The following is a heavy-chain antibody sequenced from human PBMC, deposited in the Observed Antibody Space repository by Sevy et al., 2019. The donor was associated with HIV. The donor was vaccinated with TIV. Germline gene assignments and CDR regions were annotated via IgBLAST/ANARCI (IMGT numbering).Heavy chain of an antibody. CDR1: GGSISSYY. J-gene: IGHJ5*02. Sequence: SETLSLTCTVSGGSISSYYWSWIRQPPGKGLEWIGYIYYSWSTNYNPSLKSRVTISVDTSKNQFSLKLSSVTAADTAVYYCARVNRRAAAAQANWFDPWGQGTLVTVSS. D-gene: IGHD6-13*01. V-gene: IGHV4-59*13. CDR3: ARVNRRAAAAQANWFDP. CDR2: IYYSWST.